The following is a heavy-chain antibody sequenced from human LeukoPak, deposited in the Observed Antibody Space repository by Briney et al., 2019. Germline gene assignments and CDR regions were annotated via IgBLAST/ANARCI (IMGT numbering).Heavy chain of an antibody. CDR1: GYTLTELS. J-gene: IGHJ5*02. Sequence: ASVKVSCKVSGYTLTELSMHWVRQAPGKGLEWMGGFDPEDGETIYAQKFQGRVTMTEDTSTDTAYMELSSLRSEDTAVYYCATENSRDTAMGGENWLDPWGQGTLVTVSS. CDR2: FDPEDGET. V-gene: IGHV1-24*01. CDR3: ATENSRDTAMGGENWLDP. D-gene: IGHD5-18*01.